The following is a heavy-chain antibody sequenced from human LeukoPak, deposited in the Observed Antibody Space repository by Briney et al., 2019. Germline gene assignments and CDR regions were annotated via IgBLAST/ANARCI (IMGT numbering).Heavy chain of an antibody. CDR1: GYSFTSYW. CDR3: ARHPCGGDCYTSPWIDY. Sequence: GESLKISCKGSGYSFTSYWIGWVCQMPGKGLEWMGIIYPGDSDTRYSPSFQGQVTISADKSISTAYLQWSSLKASDTAMYYCARHPCGGDCYTSPWIDYWGQGTLVTVSS. CDR2: IYPGDSDT. D-gene: IGHD2-21*02. J-gene: IGHJ4*02. V-gene: IGHV5-51*01.